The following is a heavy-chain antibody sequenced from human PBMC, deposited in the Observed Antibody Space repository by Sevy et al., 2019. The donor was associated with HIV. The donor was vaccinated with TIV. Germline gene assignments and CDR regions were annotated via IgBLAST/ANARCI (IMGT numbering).Heavy chain of an antibody. V-gene: IGHV3-23*01. D-gene: IGHD3-22*01. J-gene: IGHJ6*03. CDR3: GKGGGGHYDPDEIGYYFYYYNMDV. CDR2: ISGSGSRT. Sequence: GGSLRLSCAVSGFSFDSYGMTWVRQAPGKGLEWVSGISGSGSRTYYADSVKGRFIISRDNSKNTLDLQMNSLRSEDTAIFYWGKGGGGHYDPDEIGYYFYYYNMDVWGKGTTVTVSS. CDR1: GFSFDSYG.